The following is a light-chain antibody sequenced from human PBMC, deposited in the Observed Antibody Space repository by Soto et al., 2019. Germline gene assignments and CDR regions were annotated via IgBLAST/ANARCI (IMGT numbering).Light chain of an antibody. CDR2: NVS. J-gene: IGLJ1*01. CDR1: SSDVGGYSS. Sequence: QSALPQPASVSGSPGQSITISCTGTSSDVGGYSSVSWYQQHPGKAPKLMIYNVSNRPSGVSNRFSGSKSGNTASLTISGLQAEDEADYYCSSYTSSSTSYVFGTGTKVTVL. V-gene: IGLV2-14*03. CDR3: SSYTSSSTSYV.